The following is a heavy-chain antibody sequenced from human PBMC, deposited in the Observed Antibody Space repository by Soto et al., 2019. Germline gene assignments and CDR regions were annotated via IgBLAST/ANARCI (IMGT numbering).Heavy chain of an antibody. CDR1: GFIFSTYG. CDR2: ISYDGRNT. J-gene: IGHJ4*02. Sequence: QVQLVESGGGVVQPGRSLRLSCAASGFIFSTYGMFWVRQAPGRGLEWVALISYDGRNTYYSDSVKGRFTVSRDNSKSALYEKRNILRGGDRAVYCGAKGAYCGGYGAFDNGGEGPLVAFPS. CDR3: AKGAYCGGYGAFDN. V-gene: IGHV3-30*18. D-gene: IGHD2-21*01.